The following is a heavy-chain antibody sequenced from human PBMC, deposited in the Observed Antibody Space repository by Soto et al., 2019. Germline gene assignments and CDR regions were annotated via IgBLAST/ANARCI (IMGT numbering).Heavy chain of an antibody. J-gene: IGHJ5*02. CDR3: AREGSVTGEIVVVILNWFDP. CDR1: GFTFSSYA. V-gene: IGHV3-30-3*01. D-gene: IGHD3-22*01. Sequence: GGSLRLSCAASGFTFSSYAMHWVRQAPGKGLEWVAVISYDGSNKYYADSVKGRFTISRDNSKNTLYLQMNSLRAEDTAVYYCAREGSVTGEIVVVILNWFDPWGQGTLVTVSS. CDR2: ISYDGSNK.